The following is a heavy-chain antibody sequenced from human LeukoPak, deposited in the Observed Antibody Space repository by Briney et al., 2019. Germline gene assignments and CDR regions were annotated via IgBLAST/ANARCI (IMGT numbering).Heavy chain of an antibody. V-gene: IGHV1-69*13. J-gene: IGHJ6*02. D-gene: IGHD4-17*01. CDR1: GGTFSSYA. Sequence: GASVKVSCKASGGTFSSYAISWVRQAPGQGLEWMGGIIPIFGTANYAQKFQGRVTITADESTSTAYMELGSLRSEDTAVYYCARAGTTVTSRGYYYYGMDVWGQGTTVTVSS. CDR3: ARAGTTVTSRGYYYYGMDV. CDR2: IIPIFGTA.